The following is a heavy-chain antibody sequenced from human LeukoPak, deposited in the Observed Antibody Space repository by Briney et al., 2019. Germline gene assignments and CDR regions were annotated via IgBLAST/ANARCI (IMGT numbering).Heavy chain of an antibody. V-gene: IGHV3-30*04. CDR2: ISYDGSNK. CDR3: AGSYYDFWNGYTIDY. CDR1: GFTFSSYA. J-gene: IGHJ4*02. Sequence: GGSLRLSCAASGFTFSSYAMHWVRQAPGKGLEWVAVISYDGSNKYYADSVKGRFTISRDNSKNTLYLQMNSLRAEDTAVYYCAGSYYDFWNGYTIDYWGQGTLVTVSS. D-gene: IGHD3-3*01.